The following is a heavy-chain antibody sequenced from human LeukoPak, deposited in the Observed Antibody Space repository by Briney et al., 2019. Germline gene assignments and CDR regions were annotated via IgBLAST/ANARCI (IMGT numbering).Heavy chain of an antibody. V-gene: IGHV4-59*08. Sequence: SKTLSLTCTVSGGSISSYYWSWIRQPPGKGLEWIGYIYYSGSTNYNPSLKSRVTISVDTSKNQFSLKLSSVTAADTAVYYCARHRNYYDSSGLDYWGQGTLVTVSS. D-gene: IGHD3-22*01. CDR3: ARHRNYYDSSGLDY. CDR2: IYYSGST. CDR1: GGSISSYY. J-gene: IGHJ4*02.